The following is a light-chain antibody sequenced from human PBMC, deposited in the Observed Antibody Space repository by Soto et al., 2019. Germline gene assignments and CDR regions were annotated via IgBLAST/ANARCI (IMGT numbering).Light chain of an antibody. J-gene: IGKJ3*01. V-gene: IGKV3-20*01. CDR2: GAS. CDR1: QSVSSSY. CDR3: QQYGSSPFT. Sequence: EIVLTQSPGTLSLSPGERATLSCRASQSVSSSYLAWYQQKPGQAPRLLIYGASTRATGSPDRFSGGGSGTDCTLTISRLEPEDFAVYYCQQYGSSPFTFGPGTKVDIK.